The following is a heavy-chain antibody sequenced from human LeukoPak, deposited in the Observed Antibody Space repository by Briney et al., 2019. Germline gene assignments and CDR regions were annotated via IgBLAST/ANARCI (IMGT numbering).Heavy chain of an antibody. CDR3: ARSSESYDSSGYYSYYFDY. CDR2: THYSGST. V-gene: IGHV4-59*01. CDR1: GGSISSYY. Sequence: PSETLSLTCTVSGGSISSYYWSWIRQPPEKGLEWIGYTHYSGSTNYNPSLKSRVTISVDTSKNQFSLKLNSVTAADTAVYYCARSSESYDSSGYYSYYFDYWGQGTLVTVSS. J-gene: IGHJ4*02. D-gene: IGHD3-22*01.